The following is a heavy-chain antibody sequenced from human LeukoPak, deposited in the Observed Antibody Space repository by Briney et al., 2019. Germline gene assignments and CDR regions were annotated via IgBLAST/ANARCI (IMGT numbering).Heavy chain of an antibody. J-gene: IGHJ6*03. CDR2: IYYSGST. V-gene: IGHV4-59*11. Sequence: SETLSLTCTVSGGSISSHYWSWIRQPPGKGLEWIGYIYYSGSTSYKPSLKSRVTISVDTSKNQFSLKLSSVTAADTAVYYCARGSYDSRVSYYMDVWGKGTTVTVSS. D-gene: IGHD3-22*01. CDR3: ARGSYDSRVSYYMDV. CDR1: GGSISSHY.